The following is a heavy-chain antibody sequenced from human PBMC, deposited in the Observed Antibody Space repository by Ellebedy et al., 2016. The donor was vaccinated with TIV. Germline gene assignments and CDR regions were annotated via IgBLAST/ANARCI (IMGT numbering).Heavy chain of an antibody. V-gene: IGHV5-51*01. CDR2: IYPGDSDT. CDR1: GYSFTNYW. D-gene: IGHD6-13*01. CDR3: ARQRVDSSNWYTY. Sequence: GESLKISCKGSGYSFTNYWIGWVRQMPGKGLEWMGIIYPGDSDTRYSPSFRGQVTISADKSISTAYLKWSSLKASDTAIYYCARQRVDSSNWYTYWGQGTLVTVSS. J-gene: IGHJ4*02.